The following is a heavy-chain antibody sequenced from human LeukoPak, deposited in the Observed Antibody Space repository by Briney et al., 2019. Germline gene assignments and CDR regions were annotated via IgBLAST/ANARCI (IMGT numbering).Heavy chain of an antibody. V-gene: IGHV4-39*01. CDR2: IYYSGST. J-gene: IGHJ4*02. CDR3: ARHVSGTLDY. D-gene: IGHD1-1*01. CDR1: GGSISSSSYY. Sequence: PSQTLFLTCTVSGGSISSSSYYWGWIRQPPGKGLEWIGSIYYSGSTYYNPSLKSRVTISVDTSKNQFSLKLSSVTAADTAVYYCARHVSGTLDYWGQGTLVTVSS.